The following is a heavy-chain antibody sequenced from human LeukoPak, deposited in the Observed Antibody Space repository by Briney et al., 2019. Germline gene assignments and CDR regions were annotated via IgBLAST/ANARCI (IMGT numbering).Heavy chain of an antibody. CDR3: ARQGCTTTSCHTIDY. CDR2: IYPVDSET. CDR1: GYTYTKSW. Sequence: GESLKISCKGSGYTYTKSWIAWVRQMPGKGLELMGIIYPVDSETRYSPAFQGQVTISVDKSISTAYLQWSSLKASDTAMYYCARQGCTTTSCHTIDYWGQGTLVTVSS. V-gene: IGHV5-51*01. J-gene: IGHJ4*02. D-gene: IGHD2-2*02.